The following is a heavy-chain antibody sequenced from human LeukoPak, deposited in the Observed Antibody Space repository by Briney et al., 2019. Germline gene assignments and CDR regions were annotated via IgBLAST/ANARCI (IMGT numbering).Heavy chain of an antibody. CDR3: AILSPTIAAAGTRYYYYGMDV. Sequence: GGSLRLSCAASGFTFSSYRLHWVRQAPGKGLVWVSLISSDGSNTNYADSVKGRFTISRDNAKNTLYLQMNSLRAEDTAVYYCAILSPTIAAAGTRYYYYGMDVWGQGTTVTVSS. D-gene: IGHD6-13*01. V-gene: IGHV3-74*01. CDR1: GFTFSSYR. J-gene: IGHJ6*02. CDR2: ISSDGSNT.